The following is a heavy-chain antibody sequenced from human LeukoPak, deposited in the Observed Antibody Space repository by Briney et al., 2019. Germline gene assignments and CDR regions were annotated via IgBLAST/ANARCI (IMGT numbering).Heavy chain of an antibody. CDR3: ARPISSSWYSHRNDAFEI. CDR2: IYPGDSDT. V-gene: IGHV5-51*01. Sequence: GESLKISCKGSGYSFTSYWIGWVRQMPGKGLEWMGIIYPGDSDTRYSPSFQGQVTISADRSISTAYLQWSSLKASDTAMYYCARPISSSWYSHRNDAFEIWGQGTMVTVSS. J-gene: IGHJ3*02. D-gene: IGHD6-13*01. CDR1: GYSFTSYW.